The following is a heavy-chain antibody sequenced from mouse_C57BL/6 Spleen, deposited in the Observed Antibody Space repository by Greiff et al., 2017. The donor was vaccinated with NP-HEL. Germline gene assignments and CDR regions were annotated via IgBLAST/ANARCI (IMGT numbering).Heavy chain of an antibody. D-gene: IGHD3-1*01. J-gene: IGHJ3*01. CDR1: GYAFTNYL. Sequence: VQLQESGAELVRPGTSVKVSCKASGYAFTNYLIEWVKQRPGQGLEWIGVINPGSGGTNYNEKFKGKATLTADKSSSTAYMQLSSLTSEDSAVYFCARSIGNWGQGTLVTVSA. CDR3: ARSIGN. V-gene: IGHV1-54*01. CDR2: INPGSGGT.